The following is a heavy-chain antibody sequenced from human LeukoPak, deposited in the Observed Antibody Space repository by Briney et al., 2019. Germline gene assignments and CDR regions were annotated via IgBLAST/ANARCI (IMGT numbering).Heavy chain of an antibody. V-gene: IGHV3-53*01. D-gene: IGHD6-6*01. J-gene: IGHJ4*02. Sequence: GGSLRLSCAASGFTVSSNYMSWVRRAPGKGLEWVSVIYSGGSTYYADSVKGRFTISRDNSKNTLYLQMNSLRAEDTAVYYCARFEYSSSCFDYWGQGTLVTVSS. CDR3: ARFEYSSSCFDY. CDR1: GFTVSSNY. CDR2: IYSGGST.